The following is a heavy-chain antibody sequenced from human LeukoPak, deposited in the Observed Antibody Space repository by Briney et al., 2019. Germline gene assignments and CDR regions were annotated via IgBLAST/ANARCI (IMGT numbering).Heavy chain of an antibody. CDR2: IIPILGIA. CDR1: GGTFSSYA. J-gene: IGHJ3*02. Sequence: SETVSCKASGGTFSSYAISWVRQAPGQGLEWMGRIIPILGIANYAQKFQGRVTITADKSTSTAYMELSSLRSEDTAVYYCARTPPSLRYCSGGSCGENTFDIWGQGTMVTVSS. D-gene: IGHD2-15*01. CDR3: ARTPPSLRYCSGGSCGENTFDI. V-gene: IGHV1-69*10.